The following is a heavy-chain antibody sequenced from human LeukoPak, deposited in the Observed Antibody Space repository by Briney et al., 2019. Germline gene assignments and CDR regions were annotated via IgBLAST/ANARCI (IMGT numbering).Heavy chain of an antibody. D-gene: IGHD3-3*01. Sequence: PGGSLRLSCAASGSTFSSYAMSWVRQAPGKGLEWVSAISGSGGSTYYADSVKGRFTISRDNSKNTLYLQMNSLRAEDTAVYYCAKDHPADFWSGYSDYWGQGTLVTVSS. V-gene: IGHV3-23*01. CDR3: AKDHPADFWSGYSDY. J-gene: IGHJ4*02. CDR1: GSTFSSYA. CDR2: ISGSGGST.